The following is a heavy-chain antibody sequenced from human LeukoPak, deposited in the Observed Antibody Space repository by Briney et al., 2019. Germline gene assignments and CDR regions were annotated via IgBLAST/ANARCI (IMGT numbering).Heavy chain of an antibody. CDR2: IDADGSST. Sequence: PGGSLRLSCGASGFTFSIYWMHWVRQVPGKGLVWVARIDADGSSTSYADSVQGRFTISRDNAKNTLYLQTNSLRVEDTAVYYCATVFDFWGQGTLVTVSS. V-gene: IGHV3-74*01. CDR1: GFTFSIYW. J-gene: IGHJ4*02. CDR3: ATVFDF.